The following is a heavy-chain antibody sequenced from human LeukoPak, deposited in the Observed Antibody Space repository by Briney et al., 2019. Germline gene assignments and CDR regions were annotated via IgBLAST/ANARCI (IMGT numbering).Heavy chain of an antibody. J-gene: IGHJ4*02. D-gene: IGHD2-2*01. Sequence: SGGSLRLSCAASGFTFRSCMNWVRQAPGKGLEWVSAIDPSSTYIYYADSVKGRLTISRDNAENSLYLQMNSLRVEDTAVYYCARAPTVLVGYCSSSSCQADYWGQGTLVTVSS. V-gene: IGHV3-21*01. CDR2: IDPSSTYI. CDR1: GFTFRSC. CDR3: ARAPTVLVGYCSSSSCQADY.